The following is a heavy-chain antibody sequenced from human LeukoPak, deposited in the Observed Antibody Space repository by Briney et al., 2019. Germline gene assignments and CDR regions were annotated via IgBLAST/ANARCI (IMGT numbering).Heavy chain of an antibody. J-gene: IGHJ3*02. CDR2: IYSGGST. CDR3: ARRPRDTSGYYLGAFEI. D-gene: IGHD3-22*01. V-gene: IGHV3-66*04. Sequence: GGFLRLSCAASGFTVSSNYMSWVRQAPGKGLEWVSVIYSGGSTYYADSVKGRFTISRDNSKNTLYLQMNSLRAEDAAVYYCARRPRDTSGYYLGAFEIWGQGTMVTVSS. CDR1: GFTVSSNY.